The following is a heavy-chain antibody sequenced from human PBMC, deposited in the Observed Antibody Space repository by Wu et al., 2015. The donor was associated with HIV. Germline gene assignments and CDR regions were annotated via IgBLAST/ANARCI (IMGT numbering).Heavy chain of an antibody. CDR3: ATPRSPGFSSAWPTYFDY. V-gene: IGHV1-69*05. CDR2: IIPLFGTR. CDR1: GSTFNA. Sequence: QVQLVQSGAEVKKPGSSVIISCKASGSTFNAINWVRQAPGRGLEWMGGIIPLFGTRDYAHMFQGRITISTDESTSTAFLRLTTLKSEDTAVYYCATPRSPGFSSAWPTYFDYWGQGTLVTVSS. J-gene: IGHJ1*01. D-gene: IGHD3-22*01.